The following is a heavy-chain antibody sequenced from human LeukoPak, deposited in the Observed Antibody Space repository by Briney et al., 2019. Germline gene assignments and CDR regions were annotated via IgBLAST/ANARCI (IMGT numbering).Heavy chain of an antibody. V-gene: IGHV1-2*06. D-gene: IGHD2-2*01. J-gene: IGHJ4*02. CDR2: INPNSGDT. CDR3: ARDYCSSTSCLFDY. Sequence: ASVKVSCKASGYTFTGYHMHWVRQAPGQGLEWMGRINPNSGDTNYAQKFQGRVTMTRDTSISTAYMELSRLRSDDTAMYYCARDYCSSTSCLFDYWGQGTLVTVSS. CDR1: GYTFTGYH.